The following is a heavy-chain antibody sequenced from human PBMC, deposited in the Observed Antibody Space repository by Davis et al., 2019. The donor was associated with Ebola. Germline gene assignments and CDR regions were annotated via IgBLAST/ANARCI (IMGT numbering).Heavy chain of an antibody. CDR2: ISWNSGSI. D-gene: IGHD4-17*01. Sequence: LSLTCAASGFTFDDYAMHWVRQAPGKGLEWVSGISWNSGSIGYADSVKGRFTISRDNAKNSLYLQMNSLRAEDTALYYCAKGSVTTGPFDYWGQGTLVTVSS. V-gene: IGHV3-9*01. J-gene: IGHJ4*02. CDR3: AKGSVTTGPFDY. CDR1: GFTFDDYA.